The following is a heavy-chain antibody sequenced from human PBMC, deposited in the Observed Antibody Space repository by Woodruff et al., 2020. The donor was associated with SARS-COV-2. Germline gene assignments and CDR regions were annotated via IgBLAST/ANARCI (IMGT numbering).Heavy chain of an antibody. D-gene: IGHD6-19*01. J-gene: IGHJ5*02. CDR3: ATGAVAVFPSWFDP. Sequence: GGFDPEDGETIYAQKFQGRVTMTEDTSTDTAYMELSSLRSEDTAVYYCATGAVAVFPSWFDPWGQGTLV. CDR2: FDPEDGET. V-gene: IGHV1-24*01.